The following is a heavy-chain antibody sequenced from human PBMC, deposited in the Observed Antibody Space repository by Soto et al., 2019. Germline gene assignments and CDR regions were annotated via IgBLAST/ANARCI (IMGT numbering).Heavy chain of an antibody. CDR1: GFTSSNYW. D-gene: IGHD3-9*01. Sequence: GGSLTLSCAASGFTSSNYWMHWVRQAQGKGLVWVSRTNSDGSRISYEDSAKDRFTTSRVNAQNTEHLQMRSLMAEATAVLYYARLASTLTLYGHFDLWGRGTLVTVSS. CDR3: ARLASTLTLYGHFDL. CDR2: TNSDGSRI. J-gene: IGHJ2*01. V-gene: IGHV3-74*01.